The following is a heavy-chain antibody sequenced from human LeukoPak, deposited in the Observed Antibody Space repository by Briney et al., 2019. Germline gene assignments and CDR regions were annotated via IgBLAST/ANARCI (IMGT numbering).Heavy chain of an antibody. J-gene: IGHJ5*02. CDR2: INPNSGHT. V-gene: IGHV1-8*01. Sequence: GASVKVSCKASGYTFTSYDINWVRQATGQGLEWMGWINPNSGHTGYAQKFQGRVTMTRNTSVSTAYMELSSLRSEDTAVYYCARGTHSGDLSVDPWGQGTLVTVSS. D-gene: IGHD2-15*01. CDR1: GYTFTSYD. CDR3: ARGTHSGDLSVDP.